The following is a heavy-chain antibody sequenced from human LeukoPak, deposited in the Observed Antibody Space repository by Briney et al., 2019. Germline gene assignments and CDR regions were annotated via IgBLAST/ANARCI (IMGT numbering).Heavy chain of an antibody. CDR1: GFTFSNYW. D-gene: IGHD3-22*01. Sequence: PGGSLRLSXVASGFTFSNYWMIWVRQAPGKGLEWVANIKQYGSEKYYVDSVKGRFTISRDNTKNSLYVQMNSLRAEDTAVYYCARAKAETSGSIDYWGQGALVTVSS. CDR2: IKQYGSEK. V-gene: IGHV3-7*01. CDR3: ARAKAETSGSIDY. J-gene: IGHJ4*02.